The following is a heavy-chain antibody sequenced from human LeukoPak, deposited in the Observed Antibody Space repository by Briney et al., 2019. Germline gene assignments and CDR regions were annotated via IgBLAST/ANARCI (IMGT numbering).Heavy chain of an antibody. D-gene: IGHD2-2*01. Sequence: SETLPLTCTISGASISNFYWSWIRQPAGKGLEWIGRMFTSAGRTNYNPSLTSRVAMSVDTSKNQFSLKLSSVTAADTAVYYCARIVVVPAAPNWFDPWGQGTLVTVSS. CDR2: MFTSAGRT. V-gene: IGHV4-4*07. J-gene: IGHJ5*02. CDR1: GASISNFY. CDR3: ARIVVVPAAPNWFDP.